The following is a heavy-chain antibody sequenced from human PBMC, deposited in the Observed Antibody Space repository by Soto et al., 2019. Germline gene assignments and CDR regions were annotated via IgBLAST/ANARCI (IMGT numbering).Heavy chain of an antibody. J-gene: IGHJ4*02. CDR1: GFTFSSYS. V-gene: IGHV3-48*01. CDR2: ISSSSSTI. CDR3: ARDSPPIDY. Sequence: EVQLVESGGGLVQPGGSLRLSCAASGFTFSSYSMNWVRQAPGKGLEWVSYISSSSSTIYYADSVKGRFTISRDNAKKSLHLQMNSMRAEDTAGYYYARDSPPIDYWGQGTLVTVSS.